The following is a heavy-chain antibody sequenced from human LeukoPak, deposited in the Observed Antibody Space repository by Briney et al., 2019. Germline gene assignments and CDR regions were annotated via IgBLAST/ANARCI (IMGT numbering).Heavy chain of an antibody. CDR1: GGSISNYF. V-gene: IGHV4-59*01. Sequence: PSETLSLTCSVSGGSISNYFWTWIRQPPGKGLEWIGYIYSSGSTYYNPSLRSRVTISVDTSKNQFSLKLRSVTAADTAVYYCARSSYDILTGYYYGHWGQGTLVTVSS. CDR2: IYSSGST. D-gene: IGHD3-9*01. CDR3: ARSSYDILTGYYYGH. J-gene: IGHJ4*02.